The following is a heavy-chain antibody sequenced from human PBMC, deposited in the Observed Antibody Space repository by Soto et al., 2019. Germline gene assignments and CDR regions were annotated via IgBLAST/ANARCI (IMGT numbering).Heavy chain of an antibody. CDR1: GGTFSSYA. J-gene: IGHJ5*02. CDR3: ARGYNDDSSGVTNWFDP. CDR2: IIPIFGTA. Sequence: RASVKVSCKASGGTFSSYAISWVRQAPGQGLEWMGGIIPIFGTANYAQKFQGRVTITADESTSTAYMELSSLRSEDTAVYYCARGYNDDSSGVTNWFDPWGQGTLVTFSS. D-gene: IGHD3-22*01. V-gene: IGHV1-69*13.